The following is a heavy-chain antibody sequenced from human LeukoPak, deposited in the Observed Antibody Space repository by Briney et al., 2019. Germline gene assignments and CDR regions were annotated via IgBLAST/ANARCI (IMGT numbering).Heavy chain of an antibody. Sequence: PGGSLRLSCAVAGFSLSSYWMTWVRQAPGKGLEWVANIDADAGKKNFLESVRGRFTISRDNAENSLYLQMSSLRVEDTAVYYCARDLNVETTSGWYDAFDIWGQGKMVTVSS. CDR2: IDADAGKK. J-gene: IGHJ3*02. CDR3: ARDLNVETTSGWYDAFDI. D-gene: IGHD2-15*01. V-gene: IGHV3-7*01. CDR1: GFSLSSYW.